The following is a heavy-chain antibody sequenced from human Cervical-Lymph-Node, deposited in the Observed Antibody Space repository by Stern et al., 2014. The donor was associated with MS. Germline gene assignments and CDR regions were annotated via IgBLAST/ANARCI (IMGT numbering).Heavy chain of an antibody. Sequence: VQLVQSGAEVKKPGSSVKVSCKASGGTFRSHAISWVRQAPGQGLEWMGGIIPIFGTPNYAQKLQGRVTITADKSTSTAYMELSSLRSEDTAVYYCARAFYDSSGLYVDHWGQGTLVTVSS. D-gene: IGHD3-22*01. CDR2: IIPIFGTP. CDR1: GGTFRSHA. CDR3: ARAFYDSSGLYVDH. V-gene: IGHV1-69*06. J-gene: IGHJ4*02.